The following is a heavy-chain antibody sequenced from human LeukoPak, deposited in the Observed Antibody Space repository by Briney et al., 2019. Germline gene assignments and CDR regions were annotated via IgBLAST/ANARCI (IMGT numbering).Heavy chain of an antibody. V-gene: IGHV1-18*01. J-gene: IGHJ4*02. D-gene: IGHD2-2*01. CDR1: GYTFTSYG. CDR3: ARGGNRVVPAALGY. Sequence: VASVKVSCKASGYTFTSYGISWVRQAPGQGLEWMGWISAYNGNTNYAQKLQGRVTMTTDTSTSTAYMELRSLRSDDTAVYYCARGGNRVVPAALGYWGQGTLVTVSS. CDR2: ISAYNGNT.